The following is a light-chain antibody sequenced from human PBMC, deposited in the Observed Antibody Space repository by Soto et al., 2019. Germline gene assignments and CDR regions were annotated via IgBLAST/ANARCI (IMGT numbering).Light chain of an antibody. CDR2: DAS. V-gene: IGKV1-5*01. Sequence: DIQMTQSPSTLSAFVGDRVTITCRASQSVSSSLAWYQQKPGKAPKLLIYDASTLESGVPSRFSGSGSGTDFTLTISSLQPEDFATYYCQQLDSYPITFGQGTRLEIK. J-gene: IGKJ5*01. CDR1: QSVSSS. CDR3: QQLDSYPIT.